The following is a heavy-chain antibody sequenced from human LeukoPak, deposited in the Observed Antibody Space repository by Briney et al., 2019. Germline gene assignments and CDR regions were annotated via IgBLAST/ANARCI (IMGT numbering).Heavy chain of an antibody. D-gene: IGHD1-1*01. V-gene: IGHV3-30-3*01. CDR2: ISSDGSNK. Sequence: SCKASGGTFSSYAISWVRQAPGKGLEWVAFISSDGSNKYYADSVKGRFTISRDNPKNTLYLQMNSLRAEDTAVYHCARDLTGTGDYWGQGTLVTVSS. J-gene: IGHJ4*02. CDR1: GGTFSSYA. CDR3: ARDLTGTGDY.